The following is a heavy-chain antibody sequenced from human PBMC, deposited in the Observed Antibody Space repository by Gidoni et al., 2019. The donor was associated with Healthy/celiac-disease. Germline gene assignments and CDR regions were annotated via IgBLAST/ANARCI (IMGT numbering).Heavy chain of an antibody. CDR3: AKDDLVVLRYFDWSRRGGVDY. J-gene: IGHJ4*02. CDR2: ISYDGSNK. CDR1: GFTFSSYG. D-gene: IGHD3-9*01. Sequence: QVQLVESGGGVVQPGRSLRLSCAASGFTFSSYGMHWVRQAPGKGLEWVAVISYDGSNKYYADSVKGRFTISRDNSKNTLYLQMNSLRAEDTAVYYCAKDDLVVLRYFDWSRRGGVDYWGQGTLVTVSS. V-gene: IGHV3-30*18.